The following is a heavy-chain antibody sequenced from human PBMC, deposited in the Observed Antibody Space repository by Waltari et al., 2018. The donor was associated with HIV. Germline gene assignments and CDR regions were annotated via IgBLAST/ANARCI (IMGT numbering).Heavy chain of an antibody. V-gene: IGHV4-61*03. J-gene: IGHJ1*01. Sequence: QVHLQESGPGLVTPSKTLSLTSAVSNASVNSDIYYWTWMRQAPGQGLEWVGYVYHSGTTNSKPSITSGLALCIEATRKFYSRRLSDVTAADKHVDVCARGRGPRVSIHYSLDAWGQGTRVSV. CDR1: NASVNSDIYY. D-gene: IGHD2-15*01. CDR2: VYHSGTT. CDR3: ARGRGPRVSIHYSLDA.